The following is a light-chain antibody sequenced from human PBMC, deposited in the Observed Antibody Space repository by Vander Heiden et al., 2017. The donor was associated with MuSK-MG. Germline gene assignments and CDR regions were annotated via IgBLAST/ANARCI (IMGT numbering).Light chain of an antibody. CDR1: QNVRGY. V-gene: IGKV3-15*01. Sequence: EIAMTPSPANLSVFPGDKVTLTCRASQNVRGYLNWYQQKPAQAPKLLIYAASTRATGIPSRFSGSASGTEFTLTISSLQPEDCAVYYCQQCNSWRFTFGQGTRLEIK. CDR3: QQCNSWRFT. J-gene: IGKJ5*01. CDR2: AAS.